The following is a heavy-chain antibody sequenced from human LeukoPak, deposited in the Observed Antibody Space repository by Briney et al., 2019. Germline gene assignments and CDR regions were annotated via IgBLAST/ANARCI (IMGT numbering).Heavy chain of an antibody. V-gene: IGHV3-74*01. J-gene: IGHJ3*02. Sequence: GGSLRLSCAASGFSISTYWIHWVRQAPGKGLVWVSRINPDGSTTYYADSVKGRITISRDNAKNTLYLQMNSLRAEDTALYYCAKCYYDSSGYYPCAFDIWGQGTMVTVSS. D-gene: IGHD3-22*01. CDR1: GFSISTYW. CDR2: INPDGSTT. CDR3: AKCYYDSSGYYPCAFDI.